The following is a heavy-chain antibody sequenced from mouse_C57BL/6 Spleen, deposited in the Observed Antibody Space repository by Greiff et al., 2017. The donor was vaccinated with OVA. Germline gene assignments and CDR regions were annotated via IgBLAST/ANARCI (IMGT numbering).Heavy chain of an antibody. CDR2: IHPNSGST. D-gene: IGHD2-5*01. Sequence: QVQLQQPGAELVKPGASVKLSCKASGYTFTSYWMHWVKQRPGQGLEWIGMIHPNSGSTNYNEKFKSKATLTVDKSSSTAYMQLSSLTSEDSAFYYCARYYSNYVAYWGQGTLVTVSA. V-gene: IGHV1-64*01. CDR1: GYTFTSYW. J-gene: IGHJ3*01. CDR3: ARYYSNYVAY.